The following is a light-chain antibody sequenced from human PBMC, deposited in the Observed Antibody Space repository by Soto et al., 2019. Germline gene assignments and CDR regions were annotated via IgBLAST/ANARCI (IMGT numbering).Light chain of an antibody. J-gene: IGKJ5*01. V-gene: IGKV1-13*02. CDR3: HQFNSYPIT. Sequence: AIQLTQSPSSLSASVGDRVTITCRASQDIRGALAWYQQKPVKAPKILIYDVSTLESGVPSRFSGRSSGTDFSLTISSLQPVDFATYYCHQFNSYPITFGQGKRMEIK. CDR1: QDIRGA. CDR2: DVS.